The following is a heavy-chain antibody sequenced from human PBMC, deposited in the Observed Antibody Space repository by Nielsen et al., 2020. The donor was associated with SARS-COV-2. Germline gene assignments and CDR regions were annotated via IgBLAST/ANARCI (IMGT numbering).Heavy chain of an antibody. CDR1: GFTFSSYA. V-gene: IGHV3-23*01. Sequence: GESLKISCAASGFTFSSYAMSWVRQAPGKGLEWVSAISGSGGSTYYADSVKGRFTISRDNSKNTLYLQMNSLRAEDTAVYYCARGPKYYDFWSGLYGMDVWGQGTTVTVSS. CDR2: ISGSGGST. CDR3: ARGPKYYDFWSGLYGMDV. J-gene: IGHJ6*02. D-gene: IGHD3-3*01.